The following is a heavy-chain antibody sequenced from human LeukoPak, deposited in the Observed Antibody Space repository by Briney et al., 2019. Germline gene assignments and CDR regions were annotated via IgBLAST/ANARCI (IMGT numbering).Heavy chain of an antibody. D-gene: IGHD3-16*01. CDR2: ISGSDGST. CDR1: GFTFSGYA. CDR3: AKDQSAYRNWYFDL. Sequence: GGSLRLSCAASGFTFSGYAISWVRQAPGKGLEWVSTISGSDGSTYYADSVKGRFTISRDNPKNTLYLQMNSLRAEDTAVYYCAKDQSAYRNWYFDLLGRGTLVTVSS. J-gene: IGHJ2*01. V-gene: IGHV3-23*01.